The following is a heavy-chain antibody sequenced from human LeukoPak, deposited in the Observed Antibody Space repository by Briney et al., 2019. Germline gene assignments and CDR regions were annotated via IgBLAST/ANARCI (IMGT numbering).Heavy chain of an antibody. CDR2: IYHSGST. D-gene: IGHD2-15*01. V-gene: IGHV4-30-2*01. CDR3: ARVAGYCSGGSCPQNWVRTYYFDY. J-gene: IGHJ4*02. Sequence: SQTLSLTCAVSGGSISSGGYSWSWIRQPPGKGLEWIGYIYHSGSTYYNPSLKSRVTISVDRSKNQFFLKLSSVTAADTAVYYCARVAGYCSGGSCPQNWVRTYYFDYWGQGTLVTVSS. CDR1: GGSISSGGYS.